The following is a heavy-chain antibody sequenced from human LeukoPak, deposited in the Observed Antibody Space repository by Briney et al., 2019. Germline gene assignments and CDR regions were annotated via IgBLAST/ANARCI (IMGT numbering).Heavy chain of an antibody. D-gene: IGHD3-10*01. J-gene: IGHJ4*02. CDR3: AKEKDYHVSGSYDF. V-gene: IGHV3-30*18. CDR1: GFTFSDYG. CDR2: ISWDGTAQ. Sequence: QPGRSLRLSCAASGFTFSDYGMHWVRQAPGKGLEWVAVISWDGTAQHYVDSVKGRFIISRDNSKNTLYLQMTGLRAEDTAVYYCAKEKDYHVSGSYDFWGQGTLVTVSS.